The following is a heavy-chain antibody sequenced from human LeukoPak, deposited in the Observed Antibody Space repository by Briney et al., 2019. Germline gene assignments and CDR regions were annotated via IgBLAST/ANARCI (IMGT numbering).Heavy chain of an antibody. CDR2: ISPTSGTI. D-gene: IGHD3-16*02. V-gene: IGHV3-48*01. CDR1: GFTFSTYS. Sequence: GGSLRLSCAGSGFTFSTYSMNWVRLAPGKGLEWVSYISPTSGTIYYTDSVKGRFTISKDNAKNSLYLQMNSLRAEDTAVYYCARDRPYVWGSYRPEYSQHWGQGTLVTVSS. J-gene: IGHJ1*01. CDR3: ARDRPYVWGSYRPEYSQH.